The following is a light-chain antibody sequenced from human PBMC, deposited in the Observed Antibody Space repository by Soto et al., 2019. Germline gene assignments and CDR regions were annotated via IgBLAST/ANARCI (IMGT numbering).Light chain of an antibody. CDR1: SSDIGGYNY. CDR3: SSSTSTSSLYV. Sequence: QSALTQPASVSGSPGQSITISCTGTSSDIGGYNYVSWYQQLPGKVPKLIIYHVSNRPSGVSDRFSGSKSGNAASLTISGLQDDDEADYYCSSSTSTSSLYVFGTGTKLTVL. V-gene: IGLV2-14*03. J-gene: IGLJ1*01. CDR2: HVS.